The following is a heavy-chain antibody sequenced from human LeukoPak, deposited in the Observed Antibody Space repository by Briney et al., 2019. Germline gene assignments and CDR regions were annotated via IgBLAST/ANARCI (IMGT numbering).Heavy chain of an antibody. CDR2: IKQDGSVK. Sequence: PGGSLRLSCAASGFTFSNYWMSWVRQAPGRGLEWVANIKQDGSVKYYVDSVKGRFTISRDNSKSSVYLQMNSLRAEDTAVYYCVRIGYSSSSFDYWGQGTLVTVSS. D-gene: IGHD6-6*01. CDR1: GFTFSNYW. J-gene: IGHJ4*02. V-gene: IGHV3-7*01. CDR3: VRIGYSSSSFDY.